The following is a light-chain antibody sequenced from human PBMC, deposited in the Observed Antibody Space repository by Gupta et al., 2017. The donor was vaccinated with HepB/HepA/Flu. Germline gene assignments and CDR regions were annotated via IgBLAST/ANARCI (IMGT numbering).Light chain of an antibody. CDR2: GKN. Sequence: SSELTQDPAVSVALGQTVRITCQGDSLRSYYASWYQQKPGQAPVLVIYGKNNRPSGIPDRFSGSSSGNTASLTITGAQAEDEADYYCNSQLRVFGGGTKLTVL. V-gene: IGLV3-19*01. J-gene: IGLJ2*01. CDR3: NSQLRV. CDR1: SLRSYY.